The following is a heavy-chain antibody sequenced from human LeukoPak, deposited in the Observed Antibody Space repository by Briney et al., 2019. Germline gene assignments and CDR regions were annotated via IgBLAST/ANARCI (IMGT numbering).Heavy chain of an antibody. J-gene: IGHJ4*02. CDR3: AKDIGVAAAGTVFDY. V-gene: IGHV3-9*01. Sequence: GRSLRLSCAASGFTFDDYGMDWVRQAPGKGLEWVSGISWNSGSIVYADSVKGRFTISRDNAKNSLYLQMNSLRAEDTALYYCAKDIGVAAAGTVFDYWGQGTLVTVSS. CDR2: ISWNSGSI. CDR1: GFTFDDYG. D-gene: IGHD6-13*01.